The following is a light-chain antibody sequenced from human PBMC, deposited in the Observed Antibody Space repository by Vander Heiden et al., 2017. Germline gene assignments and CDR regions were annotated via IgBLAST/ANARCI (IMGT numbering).Light chain of an antibody. Sequence: SASLGDRVTFTCRASQDITSFLSWFQQKPGKVPKRLIYAASSLQSGVPSRVSGSGSGTEFTLTISSLQPEDFATYYCLQHKNYPLTFGQGTKLEVK. V-gene: IGKV1-17*03. CDR2: AAS. J-gene: IGKJ2*01. CDR3: LQHKNYPLT. CDR1: QDITSF.